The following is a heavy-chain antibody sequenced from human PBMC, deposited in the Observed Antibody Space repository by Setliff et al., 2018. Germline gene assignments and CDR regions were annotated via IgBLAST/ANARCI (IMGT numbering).Heavy chain of an antibody. D-gene: IGHD6-25*01. CDR1: GDSMNDNH. Sequence: ETLSLTCTVSGDSMNDNHWTWMRQPPGKGLEWIGYIYTSGGTNYNPSLKSRVTISVDMTENQFSLILRSVVAADTAVYYCARGVSGVSWTPRYWGRGILVTVSS. CDR2: IYTSGGT. CDR3: ARGVSGVSWTPRY. J-gene: IGHJ4*02. V-gene: IGHV4-4*08.